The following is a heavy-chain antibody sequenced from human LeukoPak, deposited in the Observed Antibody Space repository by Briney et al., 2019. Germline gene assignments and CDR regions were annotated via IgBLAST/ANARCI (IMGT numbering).Heavy chain of an antibody. CDR2: ISGSGGST. CDR3: AKDKGYSSGWPFDY. V-gene: IGHV3-23*01. CDR1: GFTFGSYA. Sequence: PGGSLRLSXAASGFTFGSYAMSWVRQAPGKGLEWLSAISGSGGSTYYADSVKGRFTISRDNSKNTLYLQMNSLRAEDTAVYYCAKDKGYSSGWPFDYWGQGTLVTVSS. J-gene: IGHJ4*02. D-gene: IGHD6-19*01.